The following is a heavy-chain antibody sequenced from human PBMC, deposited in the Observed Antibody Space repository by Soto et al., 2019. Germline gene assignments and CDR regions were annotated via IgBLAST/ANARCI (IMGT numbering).Heavy chain of an antibody. CDR2: INAGNGNT. V-gene: IGHV1-3*01. J-gene: IGHJ6*02. D-gene: IGHD2-8*01. CDR1: GYTFTSYA. CDR3: ARDPYHVLMVDAPNLYGMDV. Sequence: ASVKVSCKASGYTFTSYAMHWVRQAPGQRLEWMGWINAGNGNTNYPQSLQGRLTMTTDTSTTTAYMELRSLRSDDTAVYYCARDPYHVLMVDAPNLYGMDVWGQGTTVTVSS.